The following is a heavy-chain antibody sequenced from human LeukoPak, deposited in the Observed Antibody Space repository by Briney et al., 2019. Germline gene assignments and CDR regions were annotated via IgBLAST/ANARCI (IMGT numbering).Heavy chain of an antibody. CDR3: ATERYSSSWYWFDP. V-gene: IGHV1-24*01. D-gene: IGHD6-13*01. Sequence: GASVKVSCKVSGYTLTELSMHWVRQAPGKGLEWMGGFDPEDGETIYAQKFQGRVTMTEDTSTDTAYMKLSSLRSEDTAVYYCATERYSSSWYWFDPWGQGTLVTVSS. J-gene: IGHJ5*02. CDR1: GYTLTELS. CDR2: FDPEDGET.